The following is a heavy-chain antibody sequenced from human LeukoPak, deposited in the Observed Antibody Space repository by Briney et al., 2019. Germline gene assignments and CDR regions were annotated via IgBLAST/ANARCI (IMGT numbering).Heavy chain of an antibody. CDR1: GITFRSYD. D-gene: IGHD2-15*01. CDR2: LGGSGFSK. CDR3: AKHFHVLYCSGGSFYWNFDY. J-gene: IGHJ4*02. Sequence: GRTLRLSCAASGITFRSYDMSWVSQASGKGQECVSVLGGSGFSKYYADSVKGRFTISRDNSENTVHLQMNALRAEDSAVYYCAKHFHVLYCSGGSFYWNFDYWGQGTLVTVSS. V-gene: IGHV3-23*01.